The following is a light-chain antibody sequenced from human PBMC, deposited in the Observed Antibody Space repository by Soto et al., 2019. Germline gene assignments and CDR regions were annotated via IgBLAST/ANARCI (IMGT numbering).Light chain of an antibody. Sequence: AIRMTQSPSSFSASTGDRVTITCRASQGISSYLAWYQQKPGKAPKLLIYAASTLQSGVPSRFSGSGSGTDFTLTISCLQSEDFAVYYCQQYGKSAMFTFGQGTKLEIK. CDR3: QQYGKSAMFT. J-gene: IGKJ2*01. CDR1: QGISSY. V-gene: IGKV1-8*01. CDR2: AAS.